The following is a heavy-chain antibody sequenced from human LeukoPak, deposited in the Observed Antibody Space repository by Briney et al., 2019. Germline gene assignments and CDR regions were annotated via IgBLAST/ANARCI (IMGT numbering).Heavy chain of an antibody. CDR3: ASQSLVRYFDY. CDR2: IGGYGRST. V-gene: IGHV3-23*01. D-gene: IGHD2-8*02. Sequence: PGGSLRLSCAASGITFSSYAMSWVRQAPGKGLEWVSAIGGYGRSTYYADSVKGRFTISRVNSKNTLYLQMNSLRAEDTAVYYCASQSLVRYFDYWGQGTLVTVSS. J-gene: IGHJ4*02. CDR1: GITFSSYA.